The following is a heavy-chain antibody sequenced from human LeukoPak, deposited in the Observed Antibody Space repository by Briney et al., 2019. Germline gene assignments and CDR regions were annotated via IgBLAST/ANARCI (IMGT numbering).Heavy chain of an antibody. Sequence: SETLSLTCSVSDGSINSYYWNWIRRPPGKGLEWIGYIYYNGNTNYNPSLKSRVTISVDTSKNQFSLKLSSVTAADTAVYYCARGLRYYYDSSGYYYVSGGDYFDYWGQGTLVTVSS. CDR1: DGSINSYY. CDR2: IYYNGNT. J-gene: IGHJ4*02. CDR3: ARGLRYYYDSSGYYYVSGGDYFDY. D-gene: IGHD3-22*01. V-gene: IGHV4-59*12.